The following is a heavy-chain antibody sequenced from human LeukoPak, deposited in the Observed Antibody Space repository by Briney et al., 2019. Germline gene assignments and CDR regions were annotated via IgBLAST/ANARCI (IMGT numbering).Heavy chain of an antibody. CDR2: ISYDGSNK. V-gene: IGHV3-30*03. CDR3: ARGGPYFYGTDLDY. J-gene: IGHJ4*02. D-gene: IGHD3-10*01. CDR1: GFTFSSYG. Sequence: GGSLRLSCAASGFTFSSYGMHWVRQAPGKGLEWVAVISYDGSNKYYADSVKGRFTISRDNAKNSLYLQMNSLRAEDTAVYYCARGGPYFYGTDLDYWGQGTLVTVSS.